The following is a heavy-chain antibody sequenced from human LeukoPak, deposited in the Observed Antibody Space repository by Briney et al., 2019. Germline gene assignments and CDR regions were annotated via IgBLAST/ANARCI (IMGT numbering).Heavy chain of an antibody. CDR3: ARGDDYDEYFYY. V-gene: IGHV3-66*02. CDR1: GFTVRINY. Sequence: GGSQSLSCAVSGFTVRINYVRCARHAPGEGVEWGTDIYSGGSTYFGDFGEGRFTISRDNSKNKLYLQTISLQAEDPAVYYCARGDDYDEYFYYWGQGNLVTVSS. D-gene: IGHD4-17*01. CDR2: IYSGGST. J-gene: IGHJ4*02.